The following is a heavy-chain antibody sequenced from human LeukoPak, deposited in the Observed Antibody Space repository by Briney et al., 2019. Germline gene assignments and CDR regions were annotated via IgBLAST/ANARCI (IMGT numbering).Heavy chain of an antibody. J-gene: IGHJ6*02. CDR1: GFTFSSYS. CDR3: AVRGYSYGDGMDV. D-gene: IGHD5-18*01. Sequence: GGSLRLSCAASGFTFSSYSMNWVRQAPGKGLEWVPSISSSSSYTYYADSVKGRFTISRDNAKNSLYLQMNSLRAEDTAVYYCAVRGYSYGDGMDVWGQGTTVTVSS. CDR2: ISSSSSYT. V-gene: IGHV3-21*01.